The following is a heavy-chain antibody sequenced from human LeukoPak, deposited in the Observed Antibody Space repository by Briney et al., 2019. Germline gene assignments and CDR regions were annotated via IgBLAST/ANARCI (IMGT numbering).Heavy chain of an antibody. Sequence: GSALRLSCAASVFTFSRFGMQWLRQAPATALEGVAVMCNDGNNKYSADSVNGRFTISRDDTKNTLYLQMHSLRAEDTAVYYCARAFTSTGYYYVEYWGQGTLVTVSS. CDR1: VFTFSRFG. V-gene: IGHV3-33*01. J-gene: IGHJ4*02. CDR2: MCNDGNNK. CDR3: ARAFTSTGYYYVEY. D-gene: IGHD3-22*01.